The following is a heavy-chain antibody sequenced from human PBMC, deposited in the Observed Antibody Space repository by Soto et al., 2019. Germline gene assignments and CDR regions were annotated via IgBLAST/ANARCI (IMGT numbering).Heavy chain of an antibody. J-gene: IGHJ1*01. V-gene: IGHV1-69*01. Sequence: QVQLVQSGAEVKKPGSSVKVSCTASGGTFSSYAISWVRQAPGQGLEWMGGIIPIFGTANYAQKFQGRVTITADESTSTAYMELSSLRSEDTAVYYCARDLRIAAAGTTYFQHWGQGTLVTVSS. CDR1: GGTFSSYA. CDR2: IIPIFGTA. CDR3: ARDLRIAAAGTTYFQH. D-gene: IGHD6-13*01.